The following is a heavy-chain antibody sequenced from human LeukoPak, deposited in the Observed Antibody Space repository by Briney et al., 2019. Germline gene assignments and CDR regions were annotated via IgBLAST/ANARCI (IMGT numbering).Heavy chain of an antibody. CDR2: IYTSGSI. J-gene: IGHJ4*02. Sequence: PSETLSLTCTVSGGSISSYYWSWIRQPAGKGLEWIGRIYTSGSITYNPSLKSRVSMSVDTSKNQFSLKLSSVTAADTAVYYCAIRYYYGSGGFDYWGQGTLVTVSS. CDR1: GGSISSYY. D-gene: IGHD3-10*01. V-gene: IGHV4-4*07. CDR3: AIRYYYGSGGFDY.